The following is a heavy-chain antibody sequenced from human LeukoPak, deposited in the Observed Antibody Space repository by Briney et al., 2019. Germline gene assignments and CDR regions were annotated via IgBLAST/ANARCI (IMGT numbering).Heavy chain of an antibody. CDR3: ARDHYYGSVPDW. J-gene: IGHJ4*02. CDR2: ISYDGSNK. Sequence: PGRSLRLSCAASGFTFSSYAMHWVRQAPGKGLEWVAVISYDGSNKYYADSVKGRFTISRDNSKNTLYLQMNSLRAEDTAVYYCARDHYYGSVPDWWGQGTLVTVSS. V-gene: IGHV3-30-3*01. D-gene: IGHD3-10*01. CDR1: GFTFSSYA.